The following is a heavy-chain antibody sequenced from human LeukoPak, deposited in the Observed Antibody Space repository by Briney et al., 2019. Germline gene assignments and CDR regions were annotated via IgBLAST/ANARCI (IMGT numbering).Heavy chain of an antibody. CDR2: IYPGDSDT. CDR3: ARQRGSSSRDAFDI. J-gene: IGHJ3*02. D-gene: IGHD6-6*01. CDR1: GYRFTTYW. Sequence: GESLQISCEGSGYRFTTYWIGWVRQMPGKGLEWMGIIYPGDSDTRYSPSFQGQVTISADKSISTAYLQWSSLKASDTAMYYCARQRGSSSRDAFDIWGRGTMVTVSS. V-gene: IGHV5-51*01.